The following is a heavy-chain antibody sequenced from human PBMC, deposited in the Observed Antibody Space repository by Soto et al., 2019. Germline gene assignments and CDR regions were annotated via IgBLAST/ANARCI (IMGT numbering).Heavy chain of an antibody. V-gene: IGHV1-46*01. J-gene: IGHJ5*02. CDR2: INPSGGST. Sequence: QVQLVQSGAEVKKPGASVKVSCKASGYTFTSYYMHWVRQAPGQGLEWMGIINPSGGSTSYAQKFQGRVTMTRDTSTSTVYMELSSLRSEDTAVYYCGRIAAAGRGWFDPWGQGTLVTASS. D-gene: IGHD6-13*01. CDR3: GRIAAAGRGWFDP. CDR1: GYTFTSYY.